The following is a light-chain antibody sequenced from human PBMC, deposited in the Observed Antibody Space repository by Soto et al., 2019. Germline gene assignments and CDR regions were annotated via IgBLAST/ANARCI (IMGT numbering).Light chain of an antibody. CDR3: QQYGRSLT. V-gene: IGKV3D-20*01. CDR1: QTISNNY. CDR2: GAF. J-gene: IGKJ4*01. Sequence: IVSTHSPATLSLSPWEIATLSCRASQTISNNYLAWYQQRPGLAPRLLIYGAFSRATGIPDRFSGDAYGTDFTLTISRLEPEDYGVYYCQQYGRSLTFGGGTKVDIK.